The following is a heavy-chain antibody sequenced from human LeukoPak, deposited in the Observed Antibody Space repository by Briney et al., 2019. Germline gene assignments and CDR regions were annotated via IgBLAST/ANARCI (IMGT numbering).Heavy chain of an antibody. CDR2: MNPNSGNT. J-gene: IGHJ6*02. CDR1: GYTFTSYD. V-gene: IGHV1-8*01. CDR3: ARVAAWGLRVRYYYGMDV. Sequence: GASVKVSCKASGYTFTSYDINWVRQATGQGLEWMGWMNPNSGNTGYAQKFQGRVTMTRNTSISTAYMELSSLRSEDTAVYYCARVAAWGLRVRYYYGMDVWGQGTTVTVSS. D-gene: IGHD3-16*01.